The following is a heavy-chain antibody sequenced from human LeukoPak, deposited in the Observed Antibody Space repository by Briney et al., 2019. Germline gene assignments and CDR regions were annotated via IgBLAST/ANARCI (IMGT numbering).Heavy chain of an antibody. CDR3: ARGVEPLAANTLAY. CDR2: LYSDGNT. V-gene: IGHV3-53*01. J-gene: IGHJ4*02. D-gene: IGHD1-14*01. Sequence: GGSLRLSCAASGFTVITNDMTWVRQAPGKGLEWVSVLYSDGNTKYADSVQGRFIISRDNSKNTLYLEMSSLRPDDTVVYYCARGVEPLAANTLAYWGQGTLVTVSS. CDR1: GFTVITND.